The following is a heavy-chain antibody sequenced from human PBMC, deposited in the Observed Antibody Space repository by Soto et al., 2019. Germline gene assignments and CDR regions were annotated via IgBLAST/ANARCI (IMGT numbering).Heavy chain of an antibody. D-gene: IGHD6-13*01. V-gene: IGHV4-34*01. CDR3: ARNDRIAAAGKQGRPFDY. J-gene: IGHJ4*02. Sequence: PSETLSLTCAVYGGHFSGYYWSWIRQPPGKGLEWIGEINHSGSTNYNPSLKSRVTISVDTSKNQFSLKLSSVTAADTAVYYCARNDRIAAAGKQGRPFDYWGQGTLVTVSS. CDR2: INHSGST. CDR1: GGHFSGYY.